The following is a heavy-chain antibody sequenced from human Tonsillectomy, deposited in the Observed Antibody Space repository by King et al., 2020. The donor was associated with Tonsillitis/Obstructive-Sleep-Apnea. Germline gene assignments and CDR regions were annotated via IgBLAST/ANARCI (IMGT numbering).Heavy chain of an antibody. Sequence: QLVQSGAEVKKPGASVKVSCKVSGYTLTELSMHWVRQAPGKGLEWMGGFDPEDGETIYAQKFQGRVTMTEDTSTDTAYMELSSLRSEDTAAYYCATAAIAEAGTTTNWYFDLWGRGTLVTVSS. CDR2: FDPEDGET. CDR3: ATAAIAEAGTTTNWYFDL. CDR1: GYTLTELS. V-gene: IGHV1-24*01. J-gene: IGHJ2*01. D-gene: IGHD6-13*01.